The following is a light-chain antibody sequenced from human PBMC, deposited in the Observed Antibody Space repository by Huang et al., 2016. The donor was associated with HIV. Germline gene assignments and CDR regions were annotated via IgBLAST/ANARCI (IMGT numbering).Light chain of an antibody. J-gene: IGKJ2*01. CDR2: WAA. CDR1: QSIFFSSNNRNY. V-gene: IGKV4-1*01. CDR3: QKYYNLPFT. Sequence: DIVMTQSPASLAVSLGERATINCTSSQSIFFSSNNRNYLAWYQHKPGQYPKLLIYWAATRESGVPDSFTGSGSWTDFSLSIRSLQAEDVALYYCQKYYNLPFTFGQGTKLDIK.